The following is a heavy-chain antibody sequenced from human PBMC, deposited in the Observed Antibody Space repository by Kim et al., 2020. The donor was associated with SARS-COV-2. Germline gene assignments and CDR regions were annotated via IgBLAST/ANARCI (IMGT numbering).Heavy chain of an antibody. CDR1: GYTFTGYY. CDR2: INPNSGGT. D-gene: IGHD3-22*01. V-gene: IGHV1-2*06. Sequence: ASVKVSCKASGYTFTGYYMHWVRQAPGQGLEWMGRINPNSGGTNYAQKFQGRVTMTRDTSISTAYMELSRLRSDDTAVYYCASVGDSSGYYHDYWGQGTLVTVSS. J-gene: IGHJ4*02. CDR3: ASVGDSSGYYHDY.